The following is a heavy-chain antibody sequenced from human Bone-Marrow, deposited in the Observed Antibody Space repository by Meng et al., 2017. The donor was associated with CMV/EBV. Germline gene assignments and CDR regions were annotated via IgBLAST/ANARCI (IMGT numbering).Heavy chain of an antibody. CDR1: GGSISSSSYY. J-gene: IGHJ3*02. V-gene: IGHV4-39*07. CDR2: IYYSGST. D-gene: IGHD2-2*01. CDR3: AVCSTSCFTGAFDI. Sequence: SETLSLTCTVSGGSISSSSYYWGWIRQPPGKGLEWIGSIYYSGSTYYNPSLKSRVTISVDTSKNQFSLKLSSVTAADTAVYYCAVCSTSCFTGAFDIWGQGTIVTVSS.